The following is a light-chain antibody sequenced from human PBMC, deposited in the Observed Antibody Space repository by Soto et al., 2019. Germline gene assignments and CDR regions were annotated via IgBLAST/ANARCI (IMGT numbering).Light chain of an antibody. J-gene: IGLJ3*02. Sequence: QSVLTQPPSVSGAPGQRVTISCTGSNSNIGAVYDVHWYQQLPGTAPKLLIYGNSNRPAGVPDRFSGSKSGTSASLAITGLQAEDEADYCRQPYDSSLSRSVFGGGTKLTVL. CDR3: QPYDSSLSRSV. V-gene: IGLV1-40*01. CDR2: GNS. CDR1: NSNIGAVYD.